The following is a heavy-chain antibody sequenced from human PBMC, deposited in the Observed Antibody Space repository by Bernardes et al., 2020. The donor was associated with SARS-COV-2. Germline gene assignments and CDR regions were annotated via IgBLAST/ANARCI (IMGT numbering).Heavy chain of an antibody. D-gene: IGHD6-19*01. Sequence: GGSRRLSCAASGFILSNYGLHWVRQVPGKGLVWVSRISDDGATTTYADSVKGRFTISRDKAKNTMSLQMNSLRVEDTAVYYCGKRAVSGNNWYFDLWGRGTLVTVSS. CDR3: GKRAVSGNNWYFDL. J-gene: IGHJ2*01. CDR1: GFILSNYG. V-gene: IGHV3-74*01. CDR2: ISDDGATT.